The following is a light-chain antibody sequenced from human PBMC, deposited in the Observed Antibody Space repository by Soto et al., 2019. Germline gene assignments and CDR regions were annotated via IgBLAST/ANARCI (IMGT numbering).Light chain of an antibody. CDR2: GAS. Sequence: ESVLTQSPGTLSLSPGERATLSCRASQTIIGNYVAWYQQKPGQAPRLLIYGASNRATGVPDRFSGSYSGTDFSLTITGLEPDGFAVYLCEQHVNTVYIFGQGTRLEIK. V-gene: IGKV3-20*01. CDR1: QTIIGNY. J-gene: IGKJ2*01. CDR3: EQHVNTVYI.